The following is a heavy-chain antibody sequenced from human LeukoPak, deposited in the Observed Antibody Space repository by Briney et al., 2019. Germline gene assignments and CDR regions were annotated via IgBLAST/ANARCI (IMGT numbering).Heavy chain of an antibody. J-gene: IGHJ3*02. Sequence: PGGSLRLSCAASGFTFSSYAMHWVRQAPGKGLEYVSAISSNGGSTYYANSVKGRFTISRDNSKNTLYLQMGSLRAEDMAVYYCARAPGDVVNPEYAFDIWGQGTMVTVSS. D-gene: IGHD3-22*01. CDR3: ARAPGDVVNPEYAFDI. CDR2: ISSNGGST. V-gene: IGHV3-64*01. CDR1: GFTFSSYA.